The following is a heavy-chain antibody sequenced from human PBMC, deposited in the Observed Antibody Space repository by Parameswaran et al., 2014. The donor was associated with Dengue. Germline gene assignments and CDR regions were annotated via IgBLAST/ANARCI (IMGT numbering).Heavy chain of an antibody. CDR3: ARDHSGNYDFWSGRYYYNGMDV. CDR2: INPSGGST. V-gene: IGHV1-46*01. D-gene: IGHD3-3*01. J-gene: IGHJ6*02. Sequence: WVRQAPGQGLEWMGVINPSGGSTIYARKFQGRVTMTRDTSTSTVYMELSSLTSEDTAVYYCARDHSGNYDFWSGRYYYNGMDVWGQGTAVTVSS.